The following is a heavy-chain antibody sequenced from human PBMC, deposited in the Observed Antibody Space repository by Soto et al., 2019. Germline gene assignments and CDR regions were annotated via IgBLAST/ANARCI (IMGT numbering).Heavy chain of an antibody. Sequence: QITLKESGPTLVKPTQTLTLTCTFSGFSLNINGVGVAWIRQPPGKALEWLAHIYWDDDRRYSPSLKSRLTITKDTSRNQVVLTVTNKDPVDTATYYCARLKGGSYFAYWGQGTLVTVSS. CDR3: ARLKGGSYFAY. CDR2: IYWDDDR. V-gene: IGHV2-5*02. J-gene: IGHJ4*02. D-gene: IGHD3-16*01. CDR1: GFSLNINGVG.